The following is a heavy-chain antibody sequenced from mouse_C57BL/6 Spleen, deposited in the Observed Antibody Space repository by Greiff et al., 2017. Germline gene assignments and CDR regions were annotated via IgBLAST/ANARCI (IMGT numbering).Heavy chain of an antibody. J-gene: IGHJ3*01. CDR3: AREFSHYYGSSYPFAY. CDR1: GYSITSGYY. Sequence: VQLKESGPGLVKPSQSLSLTCSVTGYSITSGYYWNWIRQFPGNKLEWMGYISYDGSNNYNPSLKNRISITRDTSKNQFFLKLNSVTTEDTATYYCAREFSHYYGSSYPFAYWGQGTLVTVSA. V-gene: IGHV3-6*01. CDR2: ISYDGSN. D-gene: IGHD1-1*01.